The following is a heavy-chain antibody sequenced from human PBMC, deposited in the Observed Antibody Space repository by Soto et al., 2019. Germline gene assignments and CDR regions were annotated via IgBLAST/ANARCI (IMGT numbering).Heavy chain of an antibody. V-gene: IGHV3-23*01. CDR1: GFTFFTYA. CDR2: ITDTGVST. Sequence: GSLRLSCTASGFTFFTYAMTWVRQAPGKGLEWVSSITDTGVSTYYADSVKGRFTISRDNSKNTLYLQMNSLRTDDSAVYYCAKDTPVVMFLFDSWGRGTLVTVSS. J-gene: IGHJ4*02. D-gene: IGHD2-15*01. CDR3: AKDTPVVMFLFDS.